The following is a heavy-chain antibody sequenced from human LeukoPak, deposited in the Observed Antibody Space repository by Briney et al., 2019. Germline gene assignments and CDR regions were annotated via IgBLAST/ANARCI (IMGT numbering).Heavy chain of an antibody. J-gene: IGHJ4*02. V-gene: IGHV3-23*01. CDR1: GFTFSSYG. Sequence: PGGSLRPSCAASGFTFSSYGMSWVRQAPGKGLEWVSTISNSGSSTYYADSVKGRFTISRDNSKNTLYLQMNSLRAEDTAVYYCAKDRESGYSYGYTSSDYWGQGTLVTVSS. CDR2: ISNSGSST. CDR3: AKDRESGYSYGYTSSDY. D-gene: IGHD5-18*01.